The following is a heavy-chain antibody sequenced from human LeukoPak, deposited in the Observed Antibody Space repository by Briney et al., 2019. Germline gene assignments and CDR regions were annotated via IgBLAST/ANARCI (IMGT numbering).Heavy chain of an antibody. CDR2: IYSGGST. J-gene: IGHJ4*02. V-gene: IGHV3-53*01. Sequence: GGSLRLSCAASGFTVSSNYMSWVRQAPGKGLEWVSVIYSGGSTYYADSVKGRFTISRDNSKNTLYLQMNSLRAEDTAVYYCARDYYDSSGSDYWGQGTLVTVSS. D-gene: IGHD3-22*01. CDR3: ARDYYDSSGSDY. CDR1: GFTVSSNY.